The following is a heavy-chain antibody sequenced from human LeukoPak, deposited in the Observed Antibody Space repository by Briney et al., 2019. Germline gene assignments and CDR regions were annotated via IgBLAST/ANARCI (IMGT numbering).Heavy chain of an antibody. D-gene: IGHD3-16*02. CDR3: ARHQRRSCFDY. CDR2: INHSGST. Sequence: SETLSLTCAVYGGSFSGYYWSWIRQPPGKGLEWVGEINHSGSTNYNPSLKSRVTISVDTSKNQFSLKLSSVTAADTAVYYCARHQRRSCFDYWGQGTLVTVSS. J-gene: IGHJ4*02. CDR1: GGSFSGYY. V-gene: IGHV4-34*01.